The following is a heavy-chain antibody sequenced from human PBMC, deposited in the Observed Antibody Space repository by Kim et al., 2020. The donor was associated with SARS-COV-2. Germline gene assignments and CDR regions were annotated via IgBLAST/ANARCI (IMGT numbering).Heavy chain of an antibody. Sequence: SSTSYADSVKGRFTISRDNAKNTLYLQMNSLRAEDTAVYYCARGYSTADYWGQGTLVTVSS. CDR2: SST. J-gene: IGHJ4*02. V-gene: IGHV3-74*01. D-gene: IGHD4-4*01. CDR3: ARGYSTADY.